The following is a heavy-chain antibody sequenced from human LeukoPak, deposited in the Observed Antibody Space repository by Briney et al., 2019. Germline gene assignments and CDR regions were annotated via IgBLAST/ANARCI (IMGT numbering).Heavy chain of an antibody. CDR3: ARDMWGTFDY. D-gene: IGHD7-27*01. CDR2: ISPDGTST. Sequence: GGSLRLSCAASGFTFSDYWMHWVSQAPGKGPVWVSRISPDGTSTSYADSVKGRCTISRDNAKNTLYLQISSLRAEDTAVYYCARDMWGTFDYWGQGTLVTVSS. V-gene: IGHV3-74*01. CDR1: GFTFSDYW. J-gene: IGHJ4*02.